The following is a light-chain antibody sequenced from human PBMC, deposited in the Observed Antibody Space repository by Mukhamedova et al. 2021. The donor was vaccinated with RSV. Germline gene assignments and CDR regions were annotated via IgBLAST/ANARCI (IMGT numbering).Light chain of an antibody. Sequence: VLIYKASTVESGVPSRFSGSGSGTEFTLTISSLQPDDFATYYCQQYRTNYPTFGQGTRVE. J-gene: IGKJ1*01. V-gene: IGKV1-5*03. CDR3: QQYRTNYPT. CDR2: KAS.